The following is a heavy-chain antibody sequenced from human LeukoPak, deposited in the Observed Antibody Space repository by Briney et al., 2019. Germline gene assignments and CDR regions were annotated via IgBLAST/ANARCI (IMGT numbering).Heavy chain of an antibody. CDR3: ARVKSYYFEY. J-gene: IGHJ4*02. CDR1: GYTFTRYG. CDR2: ISAYNGNT. D-gene: IGHD3-16*01. V-gene: IGHV1-18*01. Sequence: SVKVSCKASGYTFTRYGITWVRQAPGQGLEWMGWISAYNGNTNYAQKFQGRLTVTTDTSTNTAYMELRSLRPDDTAAYYCARVKSYYFEYWGQGTLVTVTS.